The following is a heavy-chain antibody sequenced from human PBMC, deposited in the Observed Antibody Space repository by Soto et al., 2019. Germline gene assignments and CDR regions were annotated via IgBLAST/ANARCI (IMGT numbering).Heavy chain of an antibody. CDR2: IYYSGST. D-gene: IGHD3-16*01. J-gene: IGHJ3*02. V-gene: IGHV4-39*01. Sequence: SETLSLTCTVSGGSISSSSYYWGWIRQPPGKGLEWIGSIYYSGSTYYNPSLKSRVTISVDTSKNQFSLKLSSVTAADTAVYYCATPGATYDYIWGTNPNDAFDIWGQGTMVTVSS. CDR3: ATPGATYDYIWGTNPNDAFDI. CDR1: GGSISSSSYY.